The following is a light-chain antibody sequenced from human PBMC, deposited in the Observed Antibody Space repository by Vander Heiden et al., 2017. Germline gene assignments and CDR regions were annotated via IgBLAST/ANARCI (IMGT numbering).Light chain of an antibody. V-gene: IGKV1-39*01. CDR1: QSISSY. J-gene: IGKJ5*01. CDR2: AAS. Sequence: DIQMTQSPSSLSASVGDRVTITCRASQSISSYLNWYQQKPGKAPKLLIYAASSLQSGVPSRFSGSGSGKDFTLTISSLQPEDFANYYCQRSDSTPRTFGQGTRLEIK. CDR3: QRSDSTPRT.